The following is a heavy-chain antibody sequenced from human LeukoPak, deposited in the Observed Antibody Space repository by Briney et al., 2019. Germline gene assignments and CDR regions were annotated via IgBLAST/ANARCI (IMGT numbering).Heavy chain of an antibody. V-gene: IGHV3-73*01. J-gene: IGHJ4*02. D-gene: IGHD1-26*01. Sequence: GGSLRLSCAASGFTFSGSAMHWVRQASGKGLEWVGRIRSKANSYATAYAASVKGRFTISRDDSKNTAYLQMNSLKTEDRAVYYCTSSRVGAINFDYWGQGTLVTVSS. CDR1: GFTFSGSA. CDR2: IRSKANSYAT. CDR3: TSSRVGAINFDY.